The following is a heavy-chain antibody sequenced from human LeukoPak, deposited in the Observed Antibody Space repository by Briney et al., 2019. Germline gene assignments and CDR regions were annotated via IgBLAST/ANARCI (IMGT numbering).Heavy chain of an antibody. CDR2: INSDGSTT. V-gene: IGHV3-74*01. J-gene: IGHJ4*02. CDR1: GFTFSAYW. Sequence: PGGSLRLSCSASGFTFSAYWMHWVRQAPGTGLVWVSRINSDGSTTSYADSVKGRFTISRDNAKNTLYLQMNSLRVEDTAVYYCARGESRVAETGKIGYWGQGTLVNVSS. D-gene: IGHD6-19*01. CDR3: ARGESRVAETGKIGY.